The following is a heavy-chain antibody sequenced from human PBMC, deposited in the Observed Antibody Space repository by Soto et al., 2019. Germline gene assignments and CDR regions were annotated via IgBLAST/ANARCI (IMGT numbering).Heavy chain of an antibody. V-gene: IGHV1-69*01. J-gene: IGHJ4*02. CDR1: GGTFSSYA. CDR2: IIPIFGTA. D-gene: IGHD3-10*01. CDR3: ARWKLGGYYFDY. Sequence: QVQLVQSGAEVKKPRSSVKVSCKASGGTFSSYAISWVRQAPGQGLEWMGGIIPIFGTANYAQKFQGRVTITADESTSTVYMDLSSLRSEDTAVYYCARWKLGGYYFDYWGQGTLVTVSS.